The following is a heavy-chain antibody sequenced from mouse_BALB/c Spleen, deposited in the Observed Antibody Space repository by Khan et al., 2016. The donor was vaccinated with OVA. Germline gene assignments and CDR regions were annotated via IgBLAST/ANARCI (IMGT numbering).Heavy chain of an antibody. CDR2: INPSSAYT. D-gene: IGHD2-4*01. J-gene: IGHJ4*01. CDR3: ARIYYDYDGYYAMDY. CDR1: GYTFTSYT. Sequence: QVRLQQSGAELARPGASVKMSCKASGYTFTSYTMHWVKQRPGQGLEWIGYINPSSAYTNYNQKFKDKATLTPDKSSSTAYMQLSSLTSDDSACYYCARIYYDYDGYYAMDYWGQGTSVTVSS. V-gene: IGHV1-4*01.